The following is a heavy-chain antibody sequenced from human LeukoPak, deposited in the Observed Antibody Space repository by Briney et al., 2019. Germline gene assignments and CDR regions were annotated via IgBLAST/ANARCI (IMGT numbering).Heavy chain of an antibody. D-gene: IGHD2-2*01. CDR2: ISSNDGGYI. CDR3: ARGNAPLPFDF. Sequence: PGGSLRLSCAASGFTFISYSMHWVRQAPGKGLEWVSPISSNDGGYIYYADSVKGRFTISRDNARNSLYLQMNSLRAEDTAVYYCARGNAPLPFDFWGQGTLVTVSS. J-gene: IGHJ4*02. V-gene: IGHV3-21*01. CDR1: GFTFISYS.